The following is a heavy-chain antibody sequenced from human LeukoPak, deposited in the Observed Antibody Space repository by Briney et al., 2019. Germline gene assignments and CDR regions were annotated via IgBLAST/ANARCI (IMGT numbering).Heavy chain of an antibody. CDR2: ISAYNGNT. CDR1: GYTFTSYG. V-gene: IGHV1-18*01. J-gene: IGHJ3*02. D-gene: IGHD1-26*01. Sequence: GASVKVSCKASGYTFTSYGISWVRQAPGQGLEWMGWISAYNGNTNYAQKLQGRVTMTEDTSTDTAYMELSSLRSEDTAVYYCATAMAGGGSYYPDAFDIWGQGTMVTVSS. CDR3: ATAMAGGGSYYPDAFDI.